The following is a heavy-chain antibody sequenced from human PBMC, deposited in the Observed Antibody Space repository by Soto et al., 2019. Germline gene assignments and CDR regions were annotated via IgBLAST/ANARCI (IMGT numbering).Heavy chain of an antibody. Sequence: QVQLQESGPGLVKPSGTLSLTCAVSGGSISSSNWWNWVRQPPGKGLEWIGQIYQSGSTNYNPSHKTRVTISVHKAANQVSPKLNAVTAADTAVYYCARGSAGWEPLDYWGQGALVTVSS. CDR1: GGSISSSNW. J-gene: IGHJ4*02. CDR2: IYQSGST. V-gene: IGHV4-4*02. D-gene: IGHD1-26*01. CDR3: ARGSAGWEPLDY.